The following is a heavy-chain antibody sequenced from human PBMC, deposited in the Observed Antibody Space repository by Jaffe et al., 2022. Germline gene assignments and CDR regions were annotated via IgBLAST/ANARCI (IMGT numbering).Heavy chain of an antibody. CDR2: IIPIFGTA. Sequence: QVQLVQSGAEVKKPGSSVKVSCKASGGTFSSYAISWVRQAPGQGLEWMGGIIPIFGTANYAQKFQGRVTITTDESTSTAYMELSSLRSEDTAVYYCAREYSRDGYNPGSDAFDIWGQGTMVTVSS. CDR1: GGTFSSYA. D-gene: IGHD1-26*01. V-gene: IGHV1-69*05. J-gene: IGHJ3*02. CDR3: AREYSRDGYNPGSDAFDI.